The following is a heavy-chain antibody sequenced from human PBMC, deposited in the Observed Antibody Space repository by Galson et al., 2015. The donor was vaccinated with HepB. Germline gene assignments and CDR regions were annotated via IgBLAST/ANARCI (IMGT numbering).Heavy chain of an antibody. J-gene: IGHJ4*02. V-gene: IGHV3-23*01. D-gene: IGHD3-16*02. CDR1: GFTFSSNA. CDR3: AKERLYHYFES. CDR2: ISGSGDST. Sequence: SLRLSCAASGFTFSSNAMSWVRQAPGKGLEWLSYISGSGDSTYYADSVKGRFTFSRDNSRNTLFLQMNSLRAEDTAMYYCAKERLYHYFESWGQGTLVTVSS.